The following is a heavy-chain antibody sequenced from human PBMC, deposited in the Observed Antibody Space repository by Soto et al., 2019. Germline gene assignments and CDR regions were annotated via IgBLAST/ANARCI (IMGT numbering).Heavy chain of an antibody. V-gene: IGHV3-11*01. J-gene: IGHJ4*02. Sequence: GGSLRLSFVASGFTFSDYSMSWIRQAPGKGLEWLAFIDSRGRTLSYADSVRGRFTISRDNAENSVYLQMDSLRADDTAVYYCARQAARNYIDSWGQGNSVTVSS. CDR2: IDSRGRTL. D-gene: IGHD6-6*01. CDR1: GFTFSDYS. CDR3: ARQAARNYIDS.